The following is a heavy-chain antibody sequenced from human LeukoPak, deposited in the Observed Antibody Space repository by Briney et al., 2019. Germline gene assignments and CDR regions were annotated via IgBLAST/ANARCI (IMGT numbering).Heavy chain of an antibody. D-gene: IGHD3-10*01. V-gene: IGHV4-4*02. J-gene: IGHJ3*02. CDR2: IYHSGST. CDR3: ARDPIRGKDAFDI. Sequence: PSETLSLTCAVTGGSISSSNWWSWVRQPPGKGLEWIGEIYHSGSTNYNPSLKSRVTISVDKSKNQFSLKLSSVTAADTAVYYCARDPIRGKDAFDIWGQGTQVTVSS. CDR1: GGSISSSNW.